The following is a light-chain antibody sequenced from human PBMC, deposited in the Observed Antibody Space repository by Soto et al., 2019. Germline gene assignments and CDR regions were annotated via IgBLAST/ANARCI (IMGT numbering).Light chain of an antibody. V-gene: IGKV3-11*01. CDR3: QQRSDWPLT. Sequence: EIVLTQSPATLSLSPGERATLSCRASQSVSSYLAWYQQKPGQAPRLLIHDASNRATGIPARFSGSGTGTDFTLTISSLGPEDFAVYYCQQRSDWPLTFGGGTKVEI. J-gene: IGKJ4*01. CDR1: QSVSSY. CDR2: DAS.